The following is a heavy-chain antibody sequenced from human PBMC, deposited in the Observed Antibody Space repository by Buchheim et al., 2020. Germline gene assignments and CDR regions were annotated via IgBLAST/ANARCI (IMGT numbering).Heavy chain of an antibody. D-gene: IGHD2-21*01. J-gene: IGHJ4*02. CDR2: INHSGST. Sequence: QVQLQQWGAGLLKPSETLSLNCAVYGGSFSGYYWSWIRQPPGKGLEWIGEINHSGSTNYNPSLKSRVTISVNTSKNQFSLKLSSVTAADTAVYYCARVWQTEDWGQGTL. V-gene: IGHV4-34*01. CDR3: ARVWQTED. CDR1: GGSFSGYY.